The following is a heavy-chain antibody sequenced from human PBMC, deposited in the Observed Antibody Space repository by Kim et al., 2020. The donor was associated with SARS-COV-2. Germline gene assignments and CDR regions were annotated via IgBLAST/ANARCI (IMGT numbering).Heavy chain of an antibody. CDR3: ATIVATIRDPWYFDY. CDR1: GGTFSSYA. V-gene: IGHV1-69*13. J-gene: IGHJ4*02. D-gene: IGHD5-12*01. Sequence: SVKVSCKASGGTFSSYAISWARQSPGQGLEWMGGIIPIFGTANSAQKFQGRVTISADESTSTAYMELSSLRSEDTAVYYCATIVATIRDPWYFDYWGQG. CDR2: IIPIFGTA.